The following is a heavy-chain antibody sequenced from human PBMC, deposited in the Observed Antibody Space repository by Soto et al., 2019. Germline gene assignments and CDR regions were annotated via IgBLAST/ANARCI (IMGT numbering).Heavy chain of an antibody. CDR2: INHSGST. Sequence: PSETLSLTCAVYGGSFSGYYWSWIRQPPGKGLEWIGEINHSGSTNYNPSLKSRVTISVDTSKNQFSLKLSSVTAADTAVYYCARGLRITIFGVVGYYYYGMDVWGQGTTVTVSS. V-gene: IGHV4-34*01. D-gene: IGHD3-3*01. CDR1: GGSFSGYY. CDR3: ARGLRITIFGVVGYYYYGMDV. J-gene: IGHJ6*02.